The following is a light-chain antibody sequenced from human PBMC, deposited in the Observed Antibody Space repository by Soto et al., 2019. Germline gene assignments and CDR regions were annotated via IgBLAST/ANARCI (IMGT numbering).Light chain of an antibody. Sequence: QSVLTQPASVSGSPGQSITISCAGASSDVGGYNYVSWYQQHPGKGPKLMIYDVNNRPLGVSDRFSGSKSGNTASLTISGLQAEDEADYYCSSYTSSITYVFGTGTKPTVL. CDR2: DVN. J-gene: IGLJ1*01. CDR3: SSYTSSITYV. CDR1: SSDVGGYNY. V-gene: IGLV2-14*03.